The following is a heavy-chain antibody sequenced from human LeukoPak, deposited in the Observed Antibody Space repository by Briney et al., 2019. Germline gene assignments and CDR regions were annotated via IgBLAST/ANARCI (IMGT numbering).Heavy chain of an antibody. J-gene: IGHJ4*02. D-gene: IGHD6-13*01. CDR3: ATSPGIAAPSGYYFDH. V-gene: IGHV7-4-1*02. CDR2: INTNTGNP. Sequence: GASVKASCKASGYTFNTYAMNWVRQAPGQGPEWMGWINTNTGNPTYAQGFTGRFVFSLDTSVSTAYLQISSLKAEDTAVYYCATSPGIAAPSGYYFDHWGQGTLVTVSS. CDR1: GYTFNTYA.